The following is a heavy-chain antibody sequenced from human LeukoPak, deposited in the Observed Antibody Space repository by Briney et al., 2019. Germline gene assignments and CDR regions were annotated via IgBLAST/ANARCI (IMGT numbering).Heavy chain of an antibody. CDR2: IYYSGNT. V-gene: IGHV4-31*11. J-gene: IGHJ6*02. CDR3: ARDRYDSYPMDV. Sequence: SETLSLTCAVSGGSISSGGYSWSWIRQPPGKGLEWIGYIYYSGNTYCNPSLKSRVTISVDTSKNQFSLKLSSVTAADTAVYYCARDRYDSYPMDVWGQGTTVTVSS. D-gene: IGHD3-3*01. CDR1: GGSISSGGYS.